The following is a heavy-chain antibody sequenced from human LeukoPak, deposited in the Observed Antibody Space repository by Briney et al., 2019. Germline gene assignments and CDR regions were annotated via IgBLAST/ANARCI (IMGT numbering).Heavy chain of an antibody. CDR1: GYTFTSYD. CDR3: ARLPTVTTGFDP. CDR2: MNPNSGNT. V-gene: IGHV1-8*01. Sequence: ASVKVSCKASGYTFTSYDINWVRQATGQGLEWMGWMNPNSGNTGYAQKFQGRVTMTRNTSISTAYMELSSLRSDDTAVYYCARLPTVTTGFDPWGQGTLVTVSS. J-gene: IGHJ5*02. D-gene: IGHD4-11*01.